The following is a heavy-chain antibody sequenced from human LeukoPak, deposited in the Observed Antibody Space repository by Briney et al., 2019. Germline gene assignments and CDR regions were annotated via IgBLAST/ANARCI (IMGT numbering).Heavy chain of an antibody. D-gene: IGHD3-3*01. CDR1: GFTFSSYA. CDR3: VSGVVIIKGSDC. CDR2: ISSSDGNT. V-gene: IGHV3-23*01. Sequence: PGGSLRLSRAASGFTFSSYAMSWVRQAPGMGLEWVSTISSSDGNTFYADSVKGRFTISRDNSKNTLYLQMNSLRAEDTAVYYCVSGVVIIKGSDCWGQGTLVTVSS. J-gene: IGHJ4*02.